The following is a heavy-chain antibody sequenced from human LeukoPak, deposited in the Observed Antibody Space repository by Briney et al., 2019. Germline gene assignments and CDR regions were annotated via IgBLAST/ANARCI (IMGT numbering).Heavy chain of an antibody. CDR3: ARQAGGTSGPFDY. J-gene: IGHJ4*02. CDR1: GGSISSSY. CDR2: IYHSEST. Sequence: ETLSLTCAVSGGSISSSYCSWIRQPPGKGLEWIGYIYHSESTNYNPSLKSRVTISVDTSKNQFSLKLSSVTAADTAVYYCARQAGGTSGPFDYWGQGTLVTVSS. D-gene: IGHD4-23*01. V-gene: IGHV4-59*08.